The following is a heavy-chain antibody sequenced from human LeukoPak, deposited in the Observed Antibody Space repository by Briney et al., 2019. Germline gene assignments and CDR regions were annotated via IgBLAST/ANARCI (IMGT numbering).Heavy chain of an antibody. Sequence: ASVKVSCKASGGTFSSYAISWVRQAPGQGLEWMGRIIPILGIANYAQKFQGRVTITADKSTSTAYMELSSLRSEDTAVYYCARGPHSSGWYGKDWGQGTLVTVSS. CDR2: IIPILGIA. D-gene: IGHD6-19*01. J-gene: IGHJ4*02. CDR1: GGTFSSYA. V-gene: IGHV1-69*04. CDR3: ARGPHSSGWYGKD.